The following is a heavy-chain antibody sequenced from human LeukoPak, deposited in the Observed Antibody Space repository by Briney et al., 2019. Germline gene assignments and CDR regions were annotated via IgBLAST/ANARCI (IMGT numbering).Heavy chain of an antibody. CDR1: GGTFSSYA. CDR2: IIPIFGTA. Sequence: SVKVSCKASGGTFSSYAISWVRQAPGQGLEWMGGIIPIFGTANYAQKFQGRVTITTDESTSTAYMELSSLRSVDTAVYYCAVSWELRSFDYWGQGTLVTVSS. CDR3: AVSWELRSFDY. J-gene: IGHJ4*02. D-gene: IGHD1-26*01. V-gene: IGHV1-69*05.